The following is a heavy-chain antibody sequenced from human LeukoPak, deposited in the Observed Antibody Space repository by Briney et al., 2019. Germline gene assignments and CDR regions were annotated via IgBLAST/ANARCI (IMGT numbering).Heavy chain of an antibody. CDR3: ARDSAYYGSGSPTYYFDY. CDR1: GGSISSYY. V-gene: IGHV4-59*12. Sequence: SETLSLTCTVSGGSISSYYWSWIRQPPGKGLEWIGYIYYSGSTNYSPSLKSRVTISGDTSKNQFSLRLSSVTAADTAVYYCARDSAYYGSGSPTYYFDYWGQGTLVTVSS. CDR2: IYYSGST. J-gene: IGHJ4*02. D-gene: IGHD3-10*01.